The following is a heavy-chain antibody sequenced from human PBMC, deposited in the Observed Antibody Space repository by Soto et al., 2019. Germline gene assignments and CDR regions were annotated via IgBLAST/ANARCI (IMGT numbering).Heavy chain of an antibody. CDR1: GGSFTGYY. J-gene: IGHJ1*01. V-gene: IGHV4-34*01. CDR2: INHSGST. D-gene: IGHD6-19*01. Sequence: PSETLSLTCAVYGGSFTGYYWSWIRQPPGKGLEWIGEINHSGSTNYNPSLKGRVTISVDTSKNQFSLKLSSVTAADTAAYYCARTRGGWHTFQHWGQGTLVTVSS. CDR3: ARTRGGWHTFQH.